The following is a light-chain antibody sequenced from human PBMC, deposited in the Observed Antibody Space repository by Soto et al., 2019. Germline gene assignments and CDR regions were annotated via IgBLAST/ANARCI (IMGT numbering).Light chain of an antibody. J-gene: IGKJ2*01. CDR2: KAS. CDR1: QRISNW. V-gene: IGKV1-5*03. Sequence: DIQMTQYPSTLSASVGDRVTITCRASQRISNWLAWYQQKPGKAPKLLIYKASSLESGVPSRFGGSGSGTEFTLTISSLQPDDFATYYCQEYNTYSYTFGQGTKLAIK. CDR3: QEYNTYSYT.